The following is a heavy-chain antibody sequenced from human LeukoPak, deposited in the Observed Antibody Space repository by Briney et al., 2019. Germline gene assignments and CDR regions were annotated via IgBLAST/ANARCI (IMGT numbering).Heavy chain of an antibody. Sequence: SETLSLTCAVYGGSFSGYYWSWIRQPPGKGLEWIGEINHSGGTNYNPSLKSRVTISIDTSKNQFSLKLSSVTAADTAVYYCARGGQGLGTWGQGTLVTVSS. CDR1: GGSFSGYY. CDR2: INHSGGT. D-gene: IGHD1-7*01. J-gene: IGHJ4*02. CDR3: ARGGQGLGT. V-gene: IGHV4-34*01.